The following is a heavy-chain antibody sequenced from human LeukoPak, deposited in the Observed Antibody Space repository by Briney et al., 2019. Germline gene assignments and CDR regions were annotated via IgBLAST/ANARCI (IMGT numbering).Heavy chain of an antibody. V-gene: IGHV3-11*04. D-gene: IGHD3-3*01. Sequence: GGSLRLSCAASGFTFSDNYMTWVRQAPGKGLEWLSYISGNGGVIQYADSVKGRFTISRDNAKNSLYLQMNSLRAEDTAVYYCARTLTIFGVVIPFDYWGQGTLVTVSS. CDR1: GFTFSDNY. J-gene: IGHJ4*02. CDR3: ARTLTIFGVVIPFDY. CDR2: ISGNGGVI.